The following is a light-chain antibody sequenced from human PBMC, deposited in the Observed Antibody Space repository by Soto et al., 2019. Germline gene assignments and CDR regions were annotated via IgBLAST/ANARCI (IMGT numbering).Light chain of an antibody. CDR3: QQYGTSPRT. CDR2: DAS. V-gene: IGKV3-20*01. J-gene: IGKJ1*01. Sequence: EIVLTQSPGTLSLSPGERATLSCRASQSVSSSYLAWYQQGPGQAPRLLIYDASSRASGIPARFSGSASGTDFTLTISRLEPEDFAVYYCQQYGTSPRTFGQGTKVDI. CDR1: QSVSSSY.